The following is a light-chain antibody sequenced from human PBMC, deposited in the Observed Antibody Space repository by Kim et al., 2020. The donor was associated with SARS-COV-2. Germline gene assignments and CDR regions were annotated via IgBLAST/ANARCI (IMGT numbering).Light chain of an antibody. V-gene: IGKV3-20*01. CDR2: GAS. CDR1: QSVSSNY. J-gene: IGKJ1*01. Sequence: PGERATLSCRASQSVSSNYLSWYQQKPGQAPRLLIYGASSRATGIPDRFSGSGSGTDFTLTITRLEPEDFAVYYCQQYSSSPATFGQGTKVDIK. CDR3: QQYSSSPAT.